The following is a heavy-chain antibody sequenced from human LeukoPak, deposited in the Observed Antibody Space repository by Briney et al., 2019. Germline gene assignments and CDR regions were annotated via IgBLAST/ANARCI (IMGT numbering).Heavy chain of an antibody. V-gene: IGHV1-2*02. CDR3: ARGARAMENTIFGVVINNWFDP. J-gene: IGHJ5*02. D-gene: IGHD3-3*01. CDR1: GYTFTGYY. Sequence: ASVKVSCKASGYTFTGYYMHWVRQAPGQGLEWMGWINPNSGGTNYAQKFQGRVTMTRDTSISTAYMELSRLISDDTAVYYCARGARAMENTIFGVVINNWFDPWGQGTLVTVSS. CDR2: INPNSGGT.